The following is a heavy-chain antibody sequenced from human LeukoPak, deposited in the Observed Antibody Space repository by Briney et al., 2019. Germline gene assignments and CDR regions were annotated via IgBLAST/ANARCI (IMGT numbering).Heavy chain of an antibody. CDR2: IRKKDKGYTT. Sequence: GGSLRLSCAASGFTFSDYLMDWVRQAPGKGLEWVGRIRKKDKGYTTQYAPSVEGRFTISRDDSKSSLYLQMNSLKAEDTAVYYCSRDGSSSDWSAFDIWGQGTMATVSS. CDR3: SRDGSSSDWSAFDI. V-gene: IGHV3-72*01. CDR1: GFTFSDYL. J-gene: IGHJ3*02. D-gene: IGHD6-25*01.